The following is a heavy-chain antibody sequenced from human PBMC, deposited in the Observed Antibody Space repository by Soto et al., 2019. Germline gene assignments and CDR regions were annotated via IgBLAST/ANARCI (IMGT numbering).Heavy chain of an antibody. V-gene: IGHV4-30-2*01. Sequence: LSLTCAVSGGSISSGGYSWSWIRQPPGKGLEWIGYIYHSGSTYYNPSLRSRVTISVDRSKNQFSLKLSSVTAADTAVYYCARDRIAAAGTGWYYYGMDVWGQGTTVTVSS. CDR2: IYHSGST. D-gene: IGHD6-13*01. CDR1: GGSISSGGYS. CDR3: ARDRIAAAGTGWYYYGMDV. J-gene: IGHJ6*02.